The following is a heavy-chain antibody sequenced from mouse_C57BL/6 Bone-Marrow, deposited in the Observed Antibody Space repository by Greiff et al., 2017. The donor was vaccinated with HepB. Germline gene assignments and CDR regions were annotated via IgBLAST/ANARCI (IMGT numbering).Heavy chain of an antibody. V-gene: IGHV1-81*01. J-gene: IGHJ4*01. CDR3: GNSQLRLAYSLGY. CDR1: GYTFTSYG. Sequence: QVQLQQSGAELARPGASVKLSCKAPGYTFTSYGLSWVKQRSGQGLEWIGEIYPRNGNTYYNEKFKGKATLTADKSSSTAYMQLRSLTSEDSSFYLCGNSQLRLAYSLGYWGQGTPVTVSS. CDR2: IYPRNGNT. D-gene: IGHD3-2*02.